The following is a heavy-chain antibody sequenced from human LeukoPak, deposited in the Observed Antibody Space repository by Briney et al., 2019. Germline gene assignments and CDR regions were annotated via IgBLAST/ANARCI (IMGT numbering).Heavy chain of an antibody. CDR2: ISGSGGST. Sequence: GGSLRLSCAASGFTFSSYAMSWVRQAPGKGLEWVSAISGSGGSTYYADSVKGRFTISRDNSENTLYLQMNSLRAEDTAVYYCAKDYGVYRAPIDYWGQGTLVTVSS. J-gene: IGHJ4*02. CDR1: GFTFSSYA. V-gene: IGHV3-23*01. D-gene: IGHD4/OR15-4a*01. CDR3: AKDYGVYRAPIDY.